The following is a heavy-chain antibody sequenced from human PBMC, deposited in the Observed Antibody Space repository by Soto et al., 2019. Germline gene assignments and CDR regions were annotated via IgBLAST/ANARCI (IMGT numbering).Heavy chain of an antibody. CDR3: AKGEAIFGVVTDYGMDV. CDR1: GFTFSSYA. D-gene: IGHD3-3*01. CDR2: ISGSGGST. J-gene: IGHJ6*02. V-gene: IGHV3-23*01. Sequence: PGGSLRLSCAAPGFTFSSYAMSWVRQAPGKGLEWVSAISGSGGSTYYADSVKGRFTISRDNSKNTLYLQMNSLRAEDTAVYYCAKGEAIFGVVTDYGMDVWGQGTTVTVSS.